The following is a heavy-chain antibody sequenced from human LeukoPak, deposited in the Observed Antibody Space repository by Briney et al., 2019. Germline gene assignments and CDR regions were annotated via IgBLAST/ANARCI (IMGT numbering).Heavy chain of an antibody. J-gene: IGHJ4*02. CDR2: ISYDGTDK. D-gene: IGHD7-27*01. CDR1: GLAFSSYA. V-gene: IGHV3-30*04. Sequence: GGSLRLSCAASGLAFSSYAFHWVRQAPGKGLEWVAIISYDGTDKYYGGSVKGRFTISRDNSKNTLYLQMNSLRAEDTAVYYCAKATGDGGTFHYWGQGTLVTVSS. CDR3: AKATGDGGTFHY.